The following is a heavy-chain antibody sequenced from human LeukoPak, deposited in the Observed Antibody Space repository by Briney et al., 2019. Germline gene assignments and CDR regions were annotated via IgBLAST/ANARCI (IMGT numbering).Heavy chain of an antibody. V-gene: IGHV4-59*01. CDR1: GGSISSYY. D-gene: IGHD3-10*01. J-gene: IGHJ4*02. Sequence: SETLSLTCTVSGGSISSYYWSWIRQPPGKGLEWMGYIYYSGSTNYNPSFKSRVTISVDTSKNHFSMKLSSVTAADTAVYYCAGSAVRGASRSHFDYWGQGTLVTVSS. CDR2: IYYSGST. CDR3: AGSAVRGASRSHFDY.